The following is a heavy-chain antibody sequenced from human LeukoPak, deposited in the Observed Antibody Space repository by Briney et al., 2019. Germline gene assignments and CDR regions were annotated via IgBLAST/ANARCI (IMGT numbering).Heavy chain of an antibody. J-gene: IGHJ2*01. CDR1: GGSISSYY. Sequence: SETLSLTCTVSGGSISSYYWSWIRQPPGKGLEWIGYIYYSGSTNYNPSLKSRVTISVDTSKNQFSLKLSSVTAADTAVYYCANIVVTQLVRYFDLWGRGTLVTVSS. CDR3: ANIVVTQLVRYFDL. D-gene: IGHD5-12*01. CDR2: IYYSGST. V-gene: IGHV4-59*01.